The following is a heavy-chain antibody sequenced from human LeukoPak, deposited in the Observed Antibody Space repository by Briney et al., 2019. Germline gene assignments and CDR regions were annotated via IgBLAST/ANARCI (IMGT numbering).Heavy chain of an antibody. CDR3: AREIAAAGTTFGFDP. V-gene: IGHV1-2*02. CDR2: INPNSGGT. Sequence: ASVKASCKASGYTFTGYYMHWVRQAPGQGLGWMRWINPNSGGTNYAQKFQGRVTMTRDTSICTAYMELSRLRSDDTAVYYCAREIAAAGTTFGFDPWGQGTLVTVSS. J-gene: IGHJ5*02. CDR1: GYTFTGYY. D-gene: IGHD6-13*01.